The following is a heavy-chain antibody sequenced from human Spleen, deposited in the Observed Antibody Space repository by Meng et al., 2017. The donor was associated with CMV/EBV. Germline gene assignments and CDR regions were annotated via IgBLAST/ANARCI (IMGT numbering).Heavy chain of an antibody. CDR3: ARGRPGEVVDY. V-gene: IGHV3-30-3*01. J-gene: IGHJ4*02. D-gene: IGHD3-16*01. CDR2: ISYDGSNK. Sequence: GGSLRLSCAASGFTFSSYAMHWVRQAPGKGLEWVAVISYDGSNKYYADSVKGRFTISRDNSKNTLYLQMNSLRAEDTAVYYCARGRPGEVVDYWGQGTLVTVSS. CDR1: GFTFSSYA.